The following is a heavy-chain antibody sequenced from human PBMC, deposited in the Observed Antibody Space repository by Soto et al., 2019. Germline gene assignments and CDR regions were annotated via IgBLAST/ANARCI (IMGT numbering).Heavy chain of an antibody. CDR2: VYYTGTT. J-gene: IGHJ5*02. D-gene: IGHD4-17*01. CDR1: GGSIGSYH. V-gene: IGHV4-59*01. Sequence: PSETLSLTCTVCGGSIGSYHWSWVRQPPGKGLEWIASVYYTGTTNYNPSLGSRVTISIDAPENQISLKLTSVTAADTAFYYCARDTVLTGMFDLWGQGTLVTVSS. CDR3: ARDTVLTGMFDL.